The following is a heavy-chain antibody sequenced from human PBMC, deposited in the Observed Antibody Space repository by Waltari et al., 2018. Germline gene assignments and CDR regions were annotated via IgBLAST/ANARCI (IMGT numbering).Heavy chain of an antibody. Sequence: EVQLVQSGAEVKKPGESLRISCKGSGYSFTSYWISWGRQMPGKGLEWMGRIDPSDSYTNYSPSFQGHVTISADKSISTAYLQWSSLKASDTAMYYCARQGITMVRGVESYYFDYWGQGTLVTVSS. D-gene: IGHD3-10*01. CDR2: IDPSDSYT. CDR1: GYSFTSYW. J-gene: IGHJ4*02. CDR3: ARQGITMVRGVESYYFDY. V-gene: IGHV5-10-1*03.